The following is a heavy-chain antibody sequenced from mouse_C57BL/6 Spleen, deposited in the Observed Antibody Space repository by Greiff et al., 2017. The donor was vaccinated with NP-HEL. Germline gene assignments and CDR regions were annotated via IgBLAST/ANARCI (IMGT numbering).Heavy chain of an antibody. CDR2: INPSSGYT. Sequence: VQLQQSGAELARPGASVKMSCKASGYTFTSYTMHWVKQRPGQGLEWIRYINPSSGYTKYNQKFKDKATLTADKSSSTAYMQLSSLTSEDSAVYYCAREGSNYYFDYWGQGTTLTVSS. V-gene: IGHV1-4*01. CDR3: AREGSNYYFDY. J-gene: IGHJ2*01. CDR1: GYTFTSYT. D-gene: IGHD2-5*01.